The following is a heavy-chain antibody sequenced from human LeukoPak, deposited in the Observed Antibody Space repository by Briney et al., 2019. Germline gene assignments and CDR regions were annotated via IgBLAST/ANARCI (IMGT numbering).Heavy chain of an antibody. D-gene: IGHD1-26*01. Sequence: SETLSLTCTVSGGSISSYYWSWIRQPAGKGLEWIGRIYTSGSTNYNPSLKSRVTMSVDTSKNQFPLKLSSVTAADTAVYYCARDRRSRHAFDIWGQGTMVTVSP. CDR3: ARDRRSRHAFDI. J-gene: IGHJ3*02. CDR1: GGSISSYY. CDR2: IYTSGST. V-gene: IGHV4-4*07.